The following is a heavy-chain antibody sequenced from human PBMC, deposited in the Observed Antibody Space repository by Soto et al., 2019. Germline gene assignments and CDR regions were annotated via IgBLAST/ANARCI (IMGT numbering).Heavy chain of an antibody. CDR2: IIPIFGTA. V-gene: IGHV1-69*01. CDR1: GGTFSSYA. D-gene: IGHD2-2*01. CDR3: ARDIVVVPAAFISYYYYGMDV. Sequence: QVQLVQSGAEVQKPGSSVKVSCKASGGTFSSYAISWVRQAPGQGLEWMGGIIPIFGTANYAQKFQGRVTITADESTSTAYMELSSLRSEYTAVYYCARDIVVVPAAFISYYYYGMDVWGRGTTVTVSS. J-gene: IGHJ6*02.